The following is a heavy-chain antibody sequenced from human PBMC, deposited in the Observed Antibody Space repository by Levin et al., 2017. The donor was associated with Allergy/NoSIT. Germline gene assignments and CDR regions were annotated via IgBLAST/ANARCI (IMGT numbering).Heavy chain of an antibody. D-gene: IGHD3-22*01. V-gene: IGHV1-69*01. J-gene: IGHJ3*02. Sequence: KISCKASGGTFSSYAISWVRQAPGQGLEWMGGIIPIFGTANYAQKFQGRVTITADESTSTAYMELSSLRSEDTAVYYCARDLTYYYDSSGPGHAFDIWGQGTMVTVSS. CDR3: ARDLTYYYDSSGPGHAFDI. CDR2: IIPIFGTA. CDR1: GGTFSSYA.